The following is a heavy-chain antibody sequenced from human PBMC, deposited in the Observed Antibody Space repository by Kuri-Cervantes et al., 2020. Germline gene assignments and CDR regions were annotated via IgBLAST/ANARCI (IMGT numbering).Heavy chain of an antibody. CDR1: GGSISSYY. J-gene: IGHJ4*02. Sequence: SETLSLTCTVSGGSISSYYWSWIRQPPGKGLEWIGEMNDSGSANYNPSLKSRVTISVDTSKKQFSLKVNSVTAADTAVYYCARVPPRRVVALWGQGTLVTVSS. V-gene: IGHV4-34*01. D-gene: IGHD3-22*01. CDR3: ARVPPRRVVAL. CDR2: MNDSGSA.